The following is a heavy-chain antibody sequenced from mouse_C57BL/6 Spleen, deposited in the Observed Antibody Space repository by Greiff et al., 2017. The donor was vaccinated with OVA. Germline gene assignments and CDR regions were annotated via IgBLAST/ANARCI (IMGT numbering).Heavy chain of an antibody. D-gene: IGHD1-1*01. CDR1: GYAFTNYL. CDR2: INPGSGGT. J-gene: IGHJ2*01. V-gene: IGHV1-54*01. Sequence: QVQLQQSGAELVRPGTSVKVSCKASGYAFTNYLIEWVKQRPGQGLEWIGVINPGSGGTNYNEKFKGKATLTADKSSSTAYMQLSSLTSEDSAVYFCARGFTTVVGGAYYFDYWGQGTTLTVSS. CDR3: ARGFTTVVGGAYYFDY.